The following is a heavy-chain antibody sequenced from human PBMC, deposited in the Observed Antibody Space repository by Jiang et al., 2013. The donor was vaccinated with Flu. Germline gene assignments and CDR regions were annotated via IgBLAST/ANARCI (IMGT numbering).Heavy chain of an antibody. J-gene: IGHJ6*02. D-gene: IGHD6-19*01. CDR3: TRFWPGIAVAVAYYGMDV. CDR2: IRSKAYGGTT. V-gene: IGHV3-49*03. Sequence: VQLVEPGGGLVQPGRSLRLSCTASGFTFGDYAMSWFRQAPGKGLEWVGFIRSKAYGGTTEYAASVKGRFTISRDDSKSIAYLQMNSLKTEDTAVYYCTRFWPGIAVAVAYYGMDVWGQGTTVTVSS. CDR1: GFTFGDYA.